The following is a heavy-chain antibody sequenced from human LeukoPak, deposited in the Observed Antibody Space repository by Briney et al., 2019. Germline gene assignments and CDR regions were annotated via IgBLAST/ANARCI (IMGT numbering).Heavy chain of an antibody. CDR3: AREGIAARSNWFDP. CDR1: GYTLTELS. Sequence: GASVKVSCKVSGYTLTELSMHWVRQAPGKGLEWMGGFDPEDGETIYAQKFQGRVTMTEDTSTDTAYMELSSLRSKDTAVYYCAREGIAARSNWFDPWGQGTLVTVSS. V-gene: IGHV1-24*01. J-gene: IGHJ5*02. CDR2: FDPEDGET. D-gene: IGHD6-6*01.